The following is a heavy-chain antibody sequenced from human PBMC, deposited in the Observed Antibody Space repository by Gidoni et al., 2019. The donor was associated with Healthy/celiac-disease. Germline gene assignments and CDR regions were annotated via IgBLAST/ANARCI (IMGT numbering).Heavy chain of an antibody. Sequence: QLQLQESGPGLVMPSATLSLTCTVAGGSISSSSYYWCWIRPPPGKGLEWIGSIYYSGSTYYNPSLTSRVTISVDTSKNHFSLKLSSVTAADTAVYYWARHPMVLGVIPSSHWYFDLWGRGTLVTVSS. CDR2: IYYSGST. CDR1: GGSISSSSYY. D-gene: IGHD3-10*01. V-gene: IGHV4-39*01. CDR3: ARHPMVLGVIPSSHWYFDL. J-gene: IGHJ2*01.